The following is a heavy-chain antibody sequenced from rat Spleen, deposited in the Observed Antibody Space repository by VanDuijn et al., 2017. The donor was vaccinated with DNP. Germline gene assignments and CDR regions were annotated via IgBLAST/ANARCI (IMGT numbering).Heavy chain of an antibody. D-gene: IGHD4-2*01. J-gene: IGHJ2*01. V-gene: IGHV5S10*01. Sequence: EVSLVESGGGSVQPGRSLKLSCITSGFVFSEYNMAWVRQAPKKGLEWVADIIYDGGRTYYRDSVKGRFTISRDNAKSTLYLQMNSLRSEDMATYYCARPGLGTIDYWGQGVMVTVSS. CDR3: ARPGLGTIDY. CDR2: IIYDGGRT. CDR1: GFVFSEYN.